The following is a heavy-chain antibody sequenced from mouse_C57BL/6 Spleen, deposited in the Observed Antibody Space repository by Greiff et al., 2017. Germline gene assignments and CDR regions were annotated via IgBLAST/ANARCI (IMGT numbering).Heavy chain of an antibody. Sequence: EVQRVESGEGLVKPGGSLKLSCAASGFTFSSYAMSWVRQTPEKRLEWVAYISSGGDYIYYADTVKGRFTISRDNARNTLYLQMSSLKSEDTAMYYCTRDGIYYGYDYVDYCGQGTTLTVSS. CDR2: ISSGGDYI. CDR1: GFTFSSYA. CDR3: TRDGIYYGYDYVDY. D-gene: IGHD2-2*01. V-gene: IGHV5-9-1*02. J-gene: IGHJ2*01.